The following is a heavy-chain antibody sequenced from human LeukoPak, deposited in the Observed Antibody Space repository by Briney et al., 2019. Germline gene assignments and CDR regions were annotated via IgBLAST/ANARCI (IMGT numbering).Heavy chain of an antibody. J-gene: IGHJ4*02. CDR1: GGTFSSYA. V-gene: IGHV1-69*13. CDR3: ARQMGYSSSSFSDY. CDR2: IIPIFGTA. Sequence: ASVKVSCKASGGTFSSYAISWVRQAPGQGLEWMGGIIPIFGTANYAQKFQGRVTITADESTSTAYMELSSLRSEDTAVYYCARQMGYSSSSFSDYWGQGTLVTVSS. D-gene: IGHD6-13*01.